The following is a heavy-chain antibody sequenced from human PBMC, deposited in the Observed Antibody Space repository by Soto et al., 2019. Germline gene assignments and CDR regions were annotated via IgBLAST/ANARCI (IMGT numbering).Heavy chain of an antibody. Sequence: SETLSLTCTVSGHSLSSGGYYWSWIRQHPGKGLEWVGYIYFTGSTLYNPSLKSRLAMSLDTSKNQFSLRLTSVTAADTAVYSCARDWGSSGWPNWGQGTLVTVSS. J-gene: IGHJ4*02. D-gene: IGHD6-19*01. CDR1: GHSLSSGGYY. V-gene: IGHV4-31*03. CDR3: ARDWGSSGWPN. CDR2: IYFTGST.